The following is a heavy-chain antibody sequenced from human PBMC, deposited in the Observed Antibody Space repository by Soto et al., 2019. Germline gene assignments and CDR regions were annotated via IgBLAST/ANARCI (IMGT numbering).Heavy chain of an antibody. CDR1: GFTVSSNF. CDR3: ARGGPTYWFDP. J-gene: IGHJ5*02. Sequence: HVVESGGGLIQPGGSPRLSCAASGFTVSSNFMTWVRQAPGKGLEWVSVIYTGGSTYYTDSVKGRFTISRDNFKNTVYLHMNSLRAEDTALYYCARGGPTYWFDPWGQGTLVTVSS. D-gene: IGHD1-1*01. V-gene: IGHV3-53*01. CDR2: IYTGGST.